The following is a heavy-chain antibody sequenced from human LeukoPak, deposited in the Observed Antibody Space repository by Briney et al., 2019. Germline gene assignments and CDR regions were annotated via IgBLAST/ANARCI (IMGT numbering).Heavy chain of an antibody. CDR2: IYYSGST. CDR3: ARHVRFLEWESI. V-gene: IGHV4-39*01. J-gene: IGHJ3*02. Sequence: SETLSLTCTVSGGSISSYYWGWIRQPPGKGLEWVGSIYYSGSTNYNPSLKSRVTISLEKTKNQFSHRLRSVTTADTAVYYCARHVRFLEWESIWGQGTMVTVSS. CDR1: GGSISSYY. D-gene: IGHD3-3*01.